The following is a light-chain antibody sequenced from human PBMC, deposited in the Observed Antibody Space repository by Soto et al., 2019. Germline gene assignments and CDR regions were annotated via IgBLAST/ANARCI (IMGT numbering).Light chain of an antibody. CDR2: DAS. J-gene: IGKJ1*01. V-gene: IGKV3-20*01. Sequence: EIVLTQSPGTLSLSPGERTTLSCRASQSITRSYIAWYQQKPGQAPRLLIYDASSRATGIPDRFGGSGSGTDFTLTIRRLEPEEFAVYYCQQYSISPETFGQGTKVEIK. CDR1: QSITRSY. CDR3: QQYSISPET.